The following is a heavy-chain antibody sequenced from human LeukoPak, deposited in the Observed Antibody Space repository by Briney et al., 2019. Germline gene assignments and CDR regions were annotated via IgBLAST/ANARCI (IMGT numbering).Heavy chain of an antibody. Sequence: GGSLRLSCAASGFSFDDYHMHWVRQAPGKGLEWVSLINEDGGKTFYADSVRGRFTISRDNSKNSLYLRMNSLRSEDSALYYCAKEIDTLGTNAFDIWGQGTIVTVSS. CDR1: GFSFDDYH. CDR2: INEDGGKT. D-gene: IGHD2-15*01. V-gene: IGHV3-43*02. J-gene: IGHJ3*02. CDR3: AKEIDTLGTNAFDI.